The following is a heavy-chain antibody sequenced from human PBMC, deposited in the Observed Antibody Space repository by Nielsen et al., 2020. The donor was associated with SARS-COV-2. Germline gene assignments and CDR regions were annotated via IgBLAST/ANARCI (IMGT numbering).Heavy chain of an antibody. Sequence: SVQVSCKASGYTFTSYDINWVRQATGQGLEWMGWMNPNSGNTGYAQKFQGRVTMTRNTSISTAYMELSSLRSEDTAVYYCARGGVRFLEWSDPSAGMDVWGQGTTVTVSS. V-gene: IGHV1-8*01. J-gene: IGHJ6*02. CDR3: ARGGVRFLEWSDPSAGMDV. D-gene: IGHD3-3*01. CDR2: MNPNSGNT. CDR1: GYTFTSYD.